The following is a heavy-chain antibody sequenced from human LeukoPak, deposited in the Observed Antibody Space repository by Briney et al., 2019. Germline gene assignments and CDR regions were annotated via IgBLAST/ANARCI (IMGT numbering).Heavy chain of an antibody. D-gene: IGHD1-26*01. CDR3: ASSGIEWEHGTRNWFDP. J-gene: IGHJ5*02. CDR1: GGSFSGYY. CDR2: INHSGST. Sequence: PSETLSLTCAVYGGSFSGYYWSWIRQPPGKGLEWIGEINHSGSTNYNPSLKSRVTISVDTSKNQFSLKLSSVTAADTAVYYCASSGIEWEHGTRNWFDPWGQGTLVTVSS. V-gene: IGHV4-34*01.